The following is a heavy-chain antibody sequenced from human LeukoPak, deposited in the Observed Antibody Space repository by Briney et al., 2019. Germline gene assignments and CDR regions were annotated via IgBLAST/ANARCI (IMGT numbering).Heavy chain of an antibody. D-gene: IGHD1-26*01. CDR2: IHHSGTT. CDR1: GYFISNGYY. Sequence: SETLSLTCVVSGYFISNGYYWGWIRQPPGKGLEWIGNIHHSGTTYQSASLRSRVTTSVDRSKNQFSLKLSSVTAADTAVYFCARRGSYYNFDFWGQGTLVTVSS. J-gene: IGHJ4*02. V-gene: IGHV4-38-2*01. CDR3: ARRGSYYNFDF.